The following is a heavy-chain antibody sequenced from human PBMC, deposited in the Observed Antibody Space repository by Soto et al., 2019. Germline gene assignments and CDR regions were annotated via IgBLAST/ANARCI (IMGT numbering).Heavy chain of an antibody. D-gene: IGHD4-17*01. V-gene: IGHV4-34*01. CDR3: ARQHYGDYADY. Sequence: PSETLSLTCAVYGGSFSGYYWSWIRQPPGKGLEWIGEINHSGSTNYNPSLKSRVTISVDTSKNQFSLKLSSVTAADTAVYYCARQHYGDYADYWGQGTLVTVSS. J-gene: IGHJ4*02. CDR2: INHSGST. CDR1: GGSFSGYY.